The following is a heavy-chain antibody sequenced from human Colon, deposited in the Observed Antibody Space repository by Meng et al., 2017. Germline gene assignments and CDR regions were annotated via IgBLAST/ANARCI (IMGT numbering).Heavy chain of an antibody. V-gene: IGHV4-59*01. CDR3: AKYDRPPYCFKY. CDR2: IYYTGST. D-gene: IGHD2-15*01. CDR1: GGSISGNY. Sequence: QVNRQESGPGLVKPSETLSLTCTVSGGSISGNYWSWIRQSPGRGLEWIAYIYYTGSTNYNPSFKSRATISVDTSKNQFSLNLASVTAADTAVYYCAKYDRPPYCFKYWGQGTLVTVSS. J-gene: IGHJ4*02.